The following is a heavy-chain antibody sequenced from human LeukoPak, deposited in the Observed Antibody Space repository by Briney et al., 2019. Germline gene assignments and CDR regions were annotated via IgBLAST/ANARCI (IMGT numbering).Heavy chain of an antibody. Sequence: PSETLSLTCTVSGGSISNYYWTWIRQPPGEGLEWMGYISGSGSTNYNPSLKSRVTISVDTSKNQISLKLTSVTAADTAVYYCARRHYYFYYMDVWGKGTTVTVSS. J-gene: IGHJ6*03. CDR3: ARRHYYFYYMDV. V-gene: IGHV4-4*09. CDR1: GGSISNYY. CDR2: ISGSGST.